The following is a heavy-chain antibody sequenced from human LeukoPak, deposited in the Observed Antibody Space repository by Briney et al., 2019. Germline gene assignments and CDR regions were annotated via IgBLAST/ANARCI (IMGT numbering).Heavy chain of an antibody. CDR2: INHSGST. D-gene: IGHD5-18*01. J-gene: IGHJ6*03. V-gene: IGHV4-34*01. Sequence: SETLSLTCAVYGGSFSGYYWSWIRQPPGKGLEWIGEINHSGSTNYNPSLKSRVTISVDTSKNQFFLKLSSVTAADTAVYYCARHTRERGYSYGYYYYYYMDVWGKGTTVTISS. CDR1: GGSFSGYY. CDR3: ARHTRERGYSYGYYYYYYMDV.